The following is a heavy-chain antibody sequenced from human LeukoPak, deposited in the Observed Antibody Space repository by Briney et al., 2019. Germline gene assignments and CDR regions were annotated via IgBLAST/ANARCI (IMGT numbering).Heavy chain of an antibody. CDR1: GFIISGDF. V-gene: IGHV3-74*01. CDR2: INGDGSGA. CDR3: ARSFYYGSGSHGMDV. Sequence: GGSLRLSCAASGFIISGDFMHWVRQVPGKGLVWVSRINGDGSGADYADSVKGRFTISRDNATNTLYLQMNSLRAEDTAVYYCARSFYYGSGSHGMDVWGQGTTVTVSS. J-gene: IGHJ6*02. D-gene: IGHD3-10*01.